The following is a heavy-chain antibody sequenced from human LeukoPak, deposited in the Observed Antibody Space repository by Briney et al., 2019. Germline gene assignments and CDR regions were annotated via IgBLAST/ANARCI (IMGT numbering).Heavy chain of an antibody. D-gene: IGHD4-17*01. Sequence: ASVKVSCKASGYTFTSYGISWVRQAPGQGLEWMGWISAYNGNTNYAQKLQGRVTMTTDTSTSTAYMELRSLRSDDTAVYYCARDRDGDYEANYYYYMDVWGKGTTVTISS. CDR1: GYTFTSYG. CDR2: ISAYNGNT. J-gene: IGHJ6*03. CDR3: ARDRDGDYEANYYYYMDV. V-gene: IGHV1-18*01.